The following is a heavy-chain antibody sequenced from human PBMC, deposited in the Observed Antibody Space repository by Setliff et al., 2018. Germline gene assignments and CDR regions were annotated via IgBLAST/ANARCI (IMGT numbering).Heavy chain of an antibody. CDR3: ARSFYGCFNY. Sequence: PSETLSLTCTVSGGSISSGSDYWAWIRQPPGKGLEWLGTVYHSGGTYYNPSLKSRVTMSVDTSKNLFSLKLNSVTAADTALYYCARSFYGCFNYWGQGTLVTVSS. D-gene: IGHD3-10*01. CDR2: VYHSGGT. CDR1: GGSISSGSDY. J-gene: IGHJ4*02. V-gene: IGHV4-39*01.